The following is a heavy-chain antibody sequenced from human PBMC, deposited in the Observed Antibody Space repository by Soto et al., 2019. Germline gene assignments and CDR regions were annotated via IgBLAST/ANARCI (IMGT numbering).Heavy chain of an antibody. CDR1: GFTVSSNY. CDR2: IYSGGST. J-gene: IGHJ6*02. V-gene: IGHV3-66*01. CDR3: ASGYDFWSGYSSSGMDA. D-gene: IGHD3-3*01. Sequence: GGSLRLSCAASGFTVSSNYMSWVRQAPGKGLEWVSVIYSGGSTYYADSVKGRFTISRDNSKNTLYLQMNSLRAEDTAVYYCASGYDFWSGYSSSGMDAWGQGTTVTVSS.